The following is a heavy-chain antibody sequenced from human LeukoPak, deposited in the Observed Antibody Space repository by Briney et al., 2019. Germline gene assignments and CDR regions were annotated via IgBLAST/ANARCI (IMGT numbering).Heavy chain of an antibody. CDR2: IYYSGST. D-gene: IGHD3-3*01. V-gene: IGHV4-30-4*08. J-gene: IGHJ4*02. Sequence: SETLSLTCTVSGGSISSGDYYWSWIRQPPGKGLEWIGYIYYSGSTYYNPSLKSRVTISVDTSKNQFSLKLSSVTAADTAVYYCARLIRITIFGVVTRRFDYWGQGTLVTVSS. CDR1: GGSISSGDYY. CDR3: ARLIRITIFGVVTRRFDY.